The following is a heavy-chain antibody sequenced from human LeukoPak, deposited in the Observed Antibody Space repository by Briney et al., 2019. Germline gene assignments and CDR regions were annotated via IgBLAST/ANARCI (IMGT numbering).Heavy chain of an antibody. J-gene: IGHJ4*02. CDR2: ISSSSGSI. CDR1: GFTFSSYS. V-gene: IGHV3-48*01. CDR3: ARSPTSYYGSGSLTFDY. Sequence: GGSLRLSCAASGFTFSSYSMNWVRQAPGKGLEWVSYISSSSGSIHYADSVKGRFTISRDNAKNSLYLQMNSLRAEDTAVYYCARSPTSYYGSGSLTFDYWGQGTLVTVSS. D-gene: IGHD3-10*01.